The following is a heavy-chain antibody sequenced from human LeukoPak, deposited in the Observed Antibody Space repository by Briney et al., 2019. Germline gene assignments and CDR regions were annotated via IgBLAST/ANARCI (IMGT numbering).Heavy chain of an antibody. D-gene: IGHD2-2*01. CDR2: MNPNSGNT. CDR1: GYTFTSYD. J-gene: IGHJ5*02. CDR3: ARGRSSWDIVVGPAAENWFDP. Sequence: ASVKVSCKASGYTFTSYDINWVRQATGQGLEWMGWMNPNSGNTGYAQKFQGRVTMTRNTSISTAYMELSSLRSEDTAVYYCARGRSSWDIVVGPAAENWFDPWGQGTLVTVSS. V-gene: IGHV1-8*01.